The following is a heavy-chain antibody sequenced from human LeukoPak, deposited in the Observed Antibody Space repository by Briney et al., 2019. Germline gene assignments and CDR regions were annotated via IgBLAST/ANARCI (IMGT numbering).Heavy chain of an antibody. D-gene: IGHD6-6*01. Sequence: SETLSLTCTVSGGSISSYYWSWIRQPPGKGLEWIGYIYYSGSTNYNPSLKSRVTISVDTSKNQFSLKLSSVTAADTAAYYCARSLAARPRPDYYYYMDVWGKGTTVTVSS. J-gene: IGHJ6*03. CDR1: GGSISSYY. V-gene: IGHV4-59*01. CDR3: ARSLAARPRPDYYYYMDV. CDR2: IYYSGST.